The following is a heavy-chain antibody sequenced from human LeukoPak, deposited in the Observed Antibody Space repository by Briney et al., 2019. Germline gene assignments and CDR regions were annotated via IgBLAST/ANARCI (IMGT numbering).Heavy chain of an antibody. CDR1: GDSVTSGI. CDR2: TYHWSKWFN. CDR3: ARDELLSGSYLDY. V-gene: IGHV6-1*01. D-gene: IGHD1-26*01. J-gene: IGHJ4*02. Sequence: SQTLSLTCAISGDSVTSGIWNWIRQSPSRGLEWLGRTYHWSKWFNDYAVSVESRMTINADTSRNQFSLQLNSVTPEDTAVYYCARDELLSGSYLDYWGQGTLVTVSS.